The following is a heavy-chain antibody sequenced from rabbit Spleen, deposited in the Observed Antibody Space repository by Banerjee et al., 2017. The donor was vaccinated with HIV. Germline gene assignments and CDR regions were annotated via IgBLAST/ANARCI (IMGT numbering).Heavy chain of an antibody. V-gene: IGHV1S45*01. J-gene: IGHJ3*01. CDR3: ARGPDGSGASYYDF. CDR2: IYTGTDDT. Sequence: QEQLEESGGDLVKPGASLTLTCTASGFSFSSNYWICWVRQAPGKGLEWIGCIYTGTDDTYYASWAKGRFTVSKTSSTTVTLQMTSLTVADTATYFCARGPDGSGASYYDFWGQGTLVTVS. D-gene: IGHD8-1*01. CDR1: GFSFSSNYW.